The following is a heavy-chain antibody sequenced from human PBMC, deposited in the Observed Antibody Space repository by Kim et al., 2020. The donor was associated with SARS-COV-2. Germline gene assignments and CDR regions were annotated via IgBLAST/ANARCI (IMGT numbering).Heavy chain of an antibody. CDR3: ARTLVRDAYNYVY. D-gene: IGHD3-16*01. V-gene: IGHV3-21*01. J-gene: IGHJ4*02. Sequence: YADSVQGRFTISRANAKNSMYLHMNSLSAEDTPVYYCARTLVRDAYNYVYWGQVTLVTVSS.